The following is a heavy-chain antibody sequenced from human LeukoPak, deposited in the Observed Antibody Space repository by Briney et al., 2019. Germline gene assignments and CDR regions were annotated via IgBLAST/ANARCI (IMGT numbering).Heavy chain of an antibody. J-gene: IGHJ5*02. CDR3: ARGASPRAYYDFWSGYYRKTYNWFDP. CDR1: GYTFTRYD. V-gene: IGHV1-8*01. D-gene: IGHD3-3*01. CDR2: MNPNSGNT. Sequence: RASVKVSCKASGYTFTRYDINWVRQATGQGLEWMGWMNPNSGNTGYAQKFQGRVTMTRNTSISTAYMELSSLRSEDTAVYYCARGASPRAYYDFWSGYYRKTYNWFDPWGQGTLVTVSS.